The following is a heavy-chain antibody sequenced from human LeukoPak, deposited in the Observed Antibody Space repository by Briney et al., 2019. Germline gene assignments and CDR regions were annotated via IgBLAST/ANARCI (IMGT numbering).Heavy chain of an antibody. CDR1: GFTFSSHW. V-gene: IGHV3-7*01. CDR3: ARDLSGVTGYTYGRGIDY. Sequence: GGSLRLSCAASGFTFSSHWMSWVRQAPGKGLEWVANIKKDGSEKYYVDSVKGRFTISRDNAKTSLYLQMNSLRAEDTAVYYCARDLSGVTGYTYGRGIDYWGQGTLVTVSS. CDR2: IKKDGSEK. D-gene: IGHD5-18*01. J-gene: IGHJ4*02.